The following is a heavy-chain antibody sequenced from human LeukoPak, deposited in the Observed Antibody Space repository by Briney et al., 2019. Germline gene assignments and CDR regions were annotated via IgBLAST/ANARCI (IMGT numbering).Heavy chain of an antibody. J-gene: IGHJ1*01. CDR2: ISGSGGST. Sequence: GGSLRLSCAASGFTFSSYAMSWVRQAPGKGLEWVSAISGSGGSTYYADSVKGRFTISRDNSKNTLYLQMNSLRAEDTAVYYCARDRRGAVAGLYFQHWGQGTLVTVSS. V-gene: IGHV3-23*01. D-gene: IGHD6-19*01. CDR1: GFTFSSYA. CDR3: ARDRRGAVAGLYFQH.